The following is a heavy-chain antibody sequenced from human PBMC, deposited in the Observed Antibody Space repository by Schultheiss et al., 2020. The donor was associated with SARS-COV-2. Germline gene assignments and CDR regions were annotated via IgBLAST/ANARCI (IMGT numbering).Heavy chain of an antibody. CDR3: ARSGHMTTVTFSAFDI. CDR2: INPSGGST. Sequence: ASVKVSCNVSGGIFSGYVINWVRQAPGQGLEWMGIINPSGGSTSYAQKFQGRVTMTRDTSTSTVYMELSSLRSEDTAVYYCARSGHMTTVTFSAFDIWGQGTMVTVSS. CDR1: GGIFSGYV. J-gene: IGHJ3*02. D-gene: IGHD4-17*01. V-gene: IGHV1-46*01.